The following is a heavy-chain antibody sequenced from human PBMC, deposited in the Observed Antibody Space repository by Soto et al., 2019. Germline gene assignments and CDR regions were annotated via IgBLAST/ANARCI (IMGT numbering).Heavy chain of an antibody. V-gene: IGHV3-23*01. CDR1: GFTFSSYA. CDR3: AKDTSSRLGTPYFNYGMDV. CDR2: IGGSGGTT. Sequence: EVQLLESGGGLVQPGGSLRLSCAASGFTFSSYAMSWVRQAPGKGLEWVSGIGGSGGTTYYADSVKGRFTISRDSSKNTLYLLVSSLRAEDTALYYCAKDTSSRLGTPYFNYGMDVWGQGTPVTVSS. J-gene: IGHJ6*01. D-gene: IGHD1-26*01.